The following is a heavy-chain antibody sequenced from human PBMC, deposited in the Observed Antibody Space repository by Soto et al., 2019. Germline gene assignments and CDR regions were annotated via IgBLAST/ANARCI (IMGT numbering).Heavy chain of an antibody. J-gene: IGHJ4*02. V-gene: IGHV3-30-3*01. D-gene: IGHD6-13*01. CDR1: GFTFSSYA. CDR3: ARDPGLSSHLDY. Sequence: PGGSLRLSCAASGFTFSSYAMHWVRQAPGKGLEWVAVISYDGSNKYYADSVKGRFTISRDNSKNTLYLQMNSLRAEDTAVYYCARDPGLSSHLDYWGQGTLVTVSS. CDR2: ISYDGSNK.